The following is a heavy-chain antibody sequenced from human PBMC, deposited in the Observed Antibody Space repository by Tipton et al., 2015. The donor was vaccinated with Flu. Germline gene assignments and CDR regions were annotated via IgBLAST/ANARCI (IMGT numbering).Heavy chain of an antibody. J-gene: IGHJ4*02. Sequence: QLVQSGAEVKKPGESLKISCKGSGYTFSTYWIGWVRQMPGKGLEWMGIIYPDDSDTRYSPSFQGQVIISADKSISTAFLQWSSLKASDTAMYYCARHWGPSGHLVYWGQGTLVTVSS. D-gene: IGHD3-16*01. CDR1: GYTFSTYW. CDR2: IYPDDSDT. CDR3: ARHWGPSGHLVY. V-gene: IGHV5-51*01.